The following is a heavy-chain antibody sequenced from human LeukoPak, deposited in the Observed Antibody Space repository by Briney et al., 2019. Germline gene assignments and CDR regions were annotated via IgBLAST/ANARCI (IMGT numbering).Heavy chain of an antibody. D-gene: IGHD2-15*01. CDR3: AKDSCSGGSCYYFDY. J-gene: IGHJ4*02. CDR2: IRYDGSNK. CDR1: GFTFSSYG. V-gene: IGHV3-30*02. Sequence: PGGSLRLSCAASGFTFSSYGMHWVRRAPGKGLEWVAFIRYDGSNKYYADSVKGRFTISRDNSKNTLYLQMNSLRAEDTAVYYCAKDSCSGGSCYYFDYWGQGTLVTVSS.